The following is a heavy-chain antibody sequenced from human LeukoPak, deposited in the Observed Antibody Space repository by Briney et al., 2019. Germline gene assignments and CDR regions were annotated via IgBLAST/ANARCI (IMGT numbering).Heavy chain of an antibody. J-gene: IGHJ4*02. CDR2: IYSGGST. CDR1: GFTVSSNY. V-gene: IGHV3-53*01. CDR3: ARIQRGGYCSGGSCYYYFDY. Sequence: GGSLRLSCAASGFTVSSNYMSWVRQAPGKGLEWVSVIYSGGSTYYADSVKGRFTISRDNSKNTLYLQMNSLRAEDTAVYYCARIQRGGYCSGGSCYYYFDYWGQGTLVTVSS. D-gene: IGHD2-15*01.